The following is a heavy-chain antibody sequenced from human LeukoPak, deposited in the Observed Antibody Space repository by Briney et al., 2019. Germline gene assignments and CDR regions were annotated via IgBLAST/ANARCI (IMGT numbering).Heavy chain of an antibody. Sequence: PSETLSLTCTVAGGSISSYYWMWIRQPPGKGLEWIAYLYYSGRTKYSPSLKSRVTISEDTSKNQASLELTSVTAADTAVYYCARGVAGSGSTPNYWGQGTLVTVSS. CDR1: GGSISSYY. CDR3: ARGVAGSGSTPNY. D-gene: IGHD1-26*01. CDR2: LYYSGRT. V-gene: IGHV4-59*01. J-gene: IGHJ4*02.